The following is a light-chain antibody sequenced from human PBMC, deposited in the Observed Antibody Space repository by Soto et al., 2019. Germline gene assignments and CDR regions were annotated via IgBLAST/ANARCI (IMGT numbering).Light chain of an antibody. CDR3: SLYTSSSTYV. Sequence: QSALTQPASVSGSPGQSITISCTGTSSDVGGYNYVAWYQQHPGKAPKLMISEVTDRPSGVSNRFFGSKSGNTASLTISGLQAEDEADYYCSLYTSSSTYVFGPGTKLTVL. CDR2: EVT. CDR1: SSDVGGYNY. V-gene: IGLV2-14*01. J-gene: IGLJ1*01.